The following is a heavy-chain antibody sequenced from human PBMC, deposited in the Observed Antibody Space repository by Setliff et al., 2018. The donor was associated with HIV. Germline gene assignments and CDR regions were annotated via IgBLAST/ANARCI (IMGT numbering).Heavy chain of an antibody. CDR3: VTQRGSGSDPFDI. CDR2: FDPQDDET. J-gene: IGHJ3*02. D-gene: IGHD6-25*01. Sequence: GASVKVSCKVSGYTLTELSGHWVRQAPGKGLEWIGSFDPQDDETIYARNFQGRVTMTEDTSTDTAYMELSSLRSEDTAVYYCVTQRGSGSDPFDIWGPGTMVTVSS. CDR1: GYTLTELS. V-gene: IGHV1-24*01.